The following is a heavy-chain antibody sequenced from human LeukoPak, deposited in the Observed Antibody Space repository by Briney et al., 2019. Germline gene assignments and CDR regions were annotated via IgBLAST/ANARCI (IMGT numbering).Heavy chain of an antibody. Sequence: ASVKVSCKASGYTFTSYDINWVRQATGQGLEWMGWMNPNSGNTGYAQKFQGRVTMTRNTSISTAYMELSSLRSEDTAVYYCARDYYDFWSGYPNMYYYYGMDVWGQGTTVTVS. V-gene: IGHV1-8*01. CDR1: GYTFTSYD. J-gene: IGHJ6*02. CDR2: MNPNSGNT. CDR3: ARDYYDFWSGYPNMYYYYGMDV. D-gene: IGHD3-3*01.